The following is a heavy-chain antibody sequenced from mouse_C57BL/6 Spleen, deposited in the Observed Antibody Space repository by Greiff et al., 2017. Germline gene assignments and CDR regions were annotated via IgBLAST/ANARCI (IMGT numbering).Heavy chain of an antibody. CDR3: ARYDGYLFDY. V-gene: IGHV14-2*01. CDR2: IDPEDGET. D-gene: IGHD2-3*01. Sequence: VQLQQSGAELVKPGASVTLSCTASGFNIKDYYMHWVKQRTEQGLEWIGRIDPEDGETTYAPKFQGKATIIADTSSNTAYLQLSSLTSEDTAVYYCARYDGYLFDYWGQGTTLTVSS. CDR1: GFNIKDYY. J-gene: IGHJ2*01.